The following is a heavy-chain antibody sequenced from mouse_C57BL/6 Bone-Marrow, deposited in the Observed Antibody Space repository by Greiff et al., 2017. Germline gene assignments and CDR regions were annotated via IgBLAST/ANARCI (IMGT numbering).Heavy chain of an antibody. V-gene: IGHV1-81*01. Sequence: QVQLQQSGAELARPGASVKLSCKASGYTFTSYGISWVKQRTGQGLEWIGEIYPRSGNTYYNEKFKGKATLTADKSSSTAYMELRSLTSEDSAVYFCAFNWDDAMDYWGQGTSVTVSS. J-gene: IGHJ4*01. CDR2: IYPRSGNT. CDR3: AFNWDDAMDY. D-gene: IGHD4-1*02. CDR1: GYTFTSYG.